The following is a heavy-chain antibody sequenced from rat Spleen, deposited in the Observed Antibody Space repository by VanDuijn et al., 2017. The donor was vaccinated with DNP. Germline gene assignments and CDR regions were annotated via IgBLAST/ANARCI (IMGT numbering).Heavy chain of an antibody. J-gene: IGHJ2*01. Sequence: EVQLVESGGGLVQPGRSMKLSCTASGFTFTNYGMAWVRQTPTKGLEWVASISTDDYNTYYRDSVKGRFTISRDDAKNSLYLQMNSLRSEDTATYYCTRQLGLDYWGQGVMVTVSS. CDR2: ISTDDYNT. CDR3: TRQLGLDY. V-gene: IGHV5S13*01. CDR1: GFTFTNYG. D-gene: IGHD5-1*01.